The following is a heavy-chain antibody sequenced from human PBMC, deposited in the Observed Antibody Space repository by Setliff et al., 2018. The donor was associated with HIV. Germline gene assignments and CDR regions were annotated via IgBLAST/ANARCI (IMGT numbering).Heavy chain of an antibody. CDR3: ARASGGNSVENGFDI. Sequence: PSVKVSCKASGYSFISYGIYWVRQAPGQGLEWMGWISNYNGNTNYAQKFHGRVTMTTDTSTRTAYMEMRGLTYDDTAVYYCARASGGNSVENGFDIWGQGTMVTVSS. CDR1: GYSFISYG. CDR2: ISNYNGNT. V-gene: IGHV1-18*01. D-gene: IGHD1-26*01. J-gene: IGHJ3*02.